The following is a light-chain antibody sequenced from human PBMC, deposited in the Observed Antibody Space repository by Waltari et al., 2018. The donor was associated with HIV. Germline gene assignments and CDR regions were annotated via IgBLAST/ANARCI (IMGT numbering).Light chain of an antibody. Sequence: QSALTQPPSASGPPGQSVTISCTGTSNDVGRYDFASWYQLRPGNVPKLIIYEVPKRPSGVAVRFSGSKSGNTASLTVSGLQNDDEADYYCSSYAANNTFVIFGGGTKLTVL. CDR3: SSYAANNTFVI. CDR1: SNDVGRYDF. CDR2: EVP. J-gene: IGLJ2*01. V-gene: IGLV2-8*01.